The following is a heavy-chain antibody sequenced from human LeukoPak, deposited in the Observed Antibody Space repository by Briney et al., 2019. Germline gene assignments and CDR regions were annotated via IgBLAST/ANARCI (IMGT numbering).Heavy chain of an antibody. CDR1: GGSISSGSYY. V-gene: IGHV4-61*02. Sequence: SETLSLTCTVSGGSISSGSYYWSWIRQPAGKGLEWIGRIYTSGSTNYNPSLKSRVTISVDTSKNQFSLKLSSVTAADTAVYYCARTNYYDSDDAFDIWGQGTMVTVSS. D-gene: IGHD3-22*01. CDR3: ARTNYYDSDDAFDI. J-gene: IGHJ3*02. CDR2: IYTSGST.